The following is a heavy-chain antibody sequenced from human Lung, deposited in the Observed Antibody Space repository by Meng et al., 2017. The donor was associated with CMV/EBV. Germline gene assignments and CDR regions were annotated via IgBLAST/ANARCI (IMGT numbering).Heavy chain of an antibody. CDR2: INHSGST. Sequence: SETLSLXXAVYGGSFSGYYWSWIRQPPGKGLEWIGEINHSGSTNYNPSLKSRVTISVDTSKNQFSLKLSSVTTADTAVYYCARNTIFYYYYGMDVWGQGTTVTVSS. J-gene: IGHJ6*02. CDR1: GGSFSGYY. CDR3: ARNTIFYYYYGMDV. D-gene: IGHD3-3*01. V-gene: IGHV4-34*01.